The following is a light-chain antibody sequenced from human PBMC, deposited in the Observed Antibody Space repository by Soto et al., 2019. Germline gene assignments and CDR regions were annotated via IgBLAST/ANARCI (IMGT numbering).Light chain of an antibody. Sequence: EIVLTQSPATLSLSPGDSATLSCRASQSISNFLAWYQQKPGQAPRLLIYDASHRVTGVPGRFSGSGSGTDFTLTISSLEPHDFAVYHCQQRTTGTFGGGTKV. CDR2: DAS. V-gene: IGKV3-11*01. J-gene: IGKJ4*01. CDR1: QSISNF. CDR3: QQRTTGT.